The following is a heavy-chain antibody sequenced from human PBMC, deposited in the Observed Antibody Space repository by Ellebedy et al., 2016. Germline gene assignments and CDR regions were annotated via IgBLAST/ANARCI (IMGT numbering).Heavy chain of an antibody. J-gene: IGHJ6*02. CDR3: ASELRGENGMDV. D-gene: IGHD1-7*01. Sequence: GGSLRLSCAGSGFTFVDYAMHWVRQAPGKGLEWVSGIRWDSGSIGYADSVKGRFTISRDNSKNTLYLQMNSLRAEDTAVYYCASELRGENGMDVWGQGTTVTVSS. CDR1: GFTFVDYA. CDR2: IRWDSGSI. V-gene: IGHV3-9*01.